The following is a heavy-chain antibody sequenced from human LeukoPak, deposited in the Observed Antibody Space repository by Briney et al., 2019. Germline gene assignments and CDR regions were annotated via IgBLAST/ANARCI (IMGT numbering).Heavy chain of an antibody. Sequence: SETLSLTCTVSGGSISGYYWNWIRQPPGKGLEWIGYIYYSGSTNYNPSLKSRVTISVDTSKNQFSLKLSSVTAADTAVYYCVRQDDILTGYYYFDYWGQGTLVTVSS. D-gene: IGHD3-9*01. CDR1: GGSISGYY. V-gene: IGHV4-59*08. CDR3: VRQDDILTGYYYFDY. CDR2: IYYSGST. J-gene: IGHJ4*02.